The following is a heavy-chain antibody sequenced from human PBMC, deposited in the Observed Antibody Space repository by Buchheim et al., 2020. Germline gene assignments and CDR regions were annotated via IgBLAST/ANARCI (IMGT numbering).Heavy chain of an antibody. CDR1: GYTFTGYY. J-gene: IGHJ6*02. CDR3: ARGYSSGPYYYYYCMDV. V-gene: IGHV1-2*04. Sequence: QVQLVQSGAEVKKPGASVKVSCKASGYTFTGYYMHWVRQAPGQGFEWMGWIIPNSGGTKYAQKLQGWVTMTRDMSISTAFMELSKLRSDDTAVYYCARGYSSGPYYYYYCMDVWGQGTT. D-gene: IGHD6-19*01. CDR2: IIPNSGGT.